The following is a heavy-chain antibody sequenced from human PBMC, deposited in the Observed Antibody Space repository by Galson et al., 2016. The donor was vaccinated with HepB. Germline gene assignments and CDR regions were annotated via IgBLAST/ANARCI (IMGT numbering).Heavy chain of an antibody. D-gene: IGHD4-23*01. Sequence: QSGAEVKKPGESLKISCKGSGYNFANSRIGWVRQMPGTGLEWLGLISPSDSDARYSPSFQGQVTISANKSISAAYLQWSSLKASDTAIYYCARLEATVVSTYWYFDLWGRGTLVTVSS. CDR1: GYNFANSR. V-gene: IGHV5-51*01. J-gene: IGHJ2*01. CDR2: ISPSDSDA. CDR3: ARLEATVVSTYWYFDL.